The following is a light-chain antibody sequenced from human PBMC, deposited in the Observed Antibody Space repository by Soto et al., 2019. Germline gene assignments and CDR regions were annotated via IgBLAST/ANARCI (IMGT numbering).Light chain of an antibody. V-gene: IGKV3-20*01. J-gene: IGKJ5*01. CDR2: GAS. CDR3: QQYGSSPFT. CDR1: QSVSSIY. Sequence: EIVLTQSPGTLSLSPGERVTLSCRASQSVSSIYLAWYQQKAGQAPRLLMYGASSRATGIPDRFSGSGSGKDFTLTISRLEPEDFAVYYCQQYGSSPFTFGQGTRLEIK.